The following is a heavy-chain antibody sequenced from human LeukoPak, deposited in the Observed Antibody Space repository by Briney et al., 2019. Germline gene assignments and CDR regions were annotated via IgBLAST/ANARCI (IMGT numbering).Heavy chain of an antibody. Sequence: GGSLRLSCAASGFTFSSYAMSWVRQAPGKALEWVSAISGSGGSTYYADSVKGRFTISRDNSKNTLYLQMNSLRAEDTAVYYCAKEAAIVVVVAAASAHFDYWGQGTLVTVSS. CDR2: ISGSGGST. V-gene: IGHV3-23*01. D-gene: IGHD2-15*01. J-gene: IGHJ4*02. CDR3: AKEAAIVVVVAAASAHFDY. CDR1: GFTFSSYA.